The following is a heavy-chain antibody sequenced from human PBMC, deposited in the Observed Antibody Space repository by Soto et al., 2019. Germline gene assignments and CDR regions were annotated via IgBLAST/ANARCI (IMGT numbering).Heavy chain of an antibody. V-gene: IGHV3-23*01. J-gene: IGHJ4*02. CDR2: ISGSGGST. Sequence: SLRLSCAASGFTFSSYAMSWVRQAPGKGLEWVSAISGSGGSTYYADSVKGRFTISRDNSKNTLYLQMNSLRAEDTAVYYCAKGPKYYYGSGSRFDYWGQGTLVTVSS. CDR1: GFTFSSYA. D-gene: IGHD3-10*01. CDR3: AKGPKYYYGSGSRFDY.